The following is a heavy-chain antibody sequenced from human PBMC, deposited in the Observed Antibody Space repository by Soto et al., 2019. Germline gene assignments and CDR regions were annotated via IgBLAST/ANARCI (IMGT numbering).Heavy chain of an antibody. J-gene: IGHJ4*02. Sequence: GGSLRLSCAASGFTFSSYAMHWVRQAPGKGLEWVAVISYDGSNKYYADSVKGRFTISRDNSKNTLYLQMNSLRAEDTAVYYCARDLYCSSTSCLYYFDYWGQGTLVTVSS. CDR3: ARDLYCSSTSCLYYFDY. V-gene: IGHV3-30-3*01. CDR1: GFTFSSYA. CDR2: ISYDGSNK. D-gene: IGHD2-2*01.